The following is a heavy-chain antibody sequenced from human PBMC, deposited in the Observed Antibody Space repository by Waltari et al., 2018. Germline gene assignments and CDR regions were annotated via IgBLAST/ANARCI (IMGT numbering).Heavy chain of an antibody. Sequence: VQLQESGQGLVKPSGNMSLTCAVSGDSISGNYWWSWVRQSPEKGLEWIGQVHHSGKTHYNPSLQSRVTISVDKPKNQFSLNLNSVTAADTAVYYCAGDRAIGLFFDYWGRGTLVTVSS. V-gene: IGHV4-4*02. D-gene: IGHD2-2*01. CDR1: GDSISGNYW. J-gene: IGHJ4*02. CDR2: VHHSGKT. CDR3: AGDRAIGLFFDY.